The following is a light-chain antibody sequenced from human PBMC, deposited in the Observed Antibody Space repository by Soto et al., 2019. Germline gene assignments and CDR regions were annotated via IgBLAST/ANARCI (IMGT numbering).Light chain of an antibody. Sequence: DIQMTQSPTSLSASVGDRVTITCRASQTISNYLNWYQQKSGKAPKVLIYGASRLQSGVPSRFGGSGSGPDFTLAISSLQPEDFATYYCQQANSFPLTFGGGTKVDIK. CDR3: QQANSFPLT. CDR1: QTISNY. V-gene: IGKV1-39*01. CDR2: GAS. J-gene: IGKJ4*01.